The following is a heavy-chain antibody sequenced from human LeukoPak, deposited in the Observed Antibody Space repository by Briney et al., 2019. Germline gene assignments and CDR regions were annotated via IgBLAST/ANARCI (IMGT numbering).Heavy chain of an antibody. CDR1: GFTFSSYW. J-gene: IGHJ4*02. CDR3: AREARYCSSTSCYAGSDY. Sequence: PGGSLRLSCAASGFTFSSYWMHWVRQAPGKGLGWVSRINSDGSSTTYADSVKGRFTISRDNAKNTLYLQMNSLRAEDTAVYYCAREARYCSSTSCYAGSDYWGQGTLVTVSS. V-gene: IGHV3-74*01. CDR2: INSDGSST. D-gene: IGHD2-2*01.